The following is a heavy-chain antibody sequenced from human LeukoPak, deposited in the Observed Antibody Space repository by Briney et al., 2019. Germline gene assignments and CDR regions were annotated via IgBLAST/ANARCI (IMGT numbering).Heavy chain of an antibody. Sequence: PSETLSLTCTVSGGSISSYYWSWIRQPAGKGLEWIGRIYTSGSTNYNPSLKSRVTMSVDTSKNQFSLKLSSVTAADTAVYYCARSMVRGGPPAHFDYWGQGTLVTVSS. J-gene: IGHJ4*02. D-gene: IGHD3-10*01. V-gene: IGHV4-4*07. CDR3: ARSMVRGGPPAHFDY. CDR2: IYTSGST. CDR1: GGSISSYY.